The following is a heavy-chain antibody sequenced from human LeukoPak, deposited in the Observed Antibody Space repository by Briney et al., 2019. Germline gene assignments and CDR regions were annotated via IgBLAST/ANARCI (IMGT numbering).Heavy chain of an antibody. V-gene: IGHV3-23*01. J-gene: IGHJ4*02. CDR2: ISGSGGST. CDR3: AKDREYSGSYPAFDY. D-gene: IGHD1-26*01. Sequence: AGGSLRLSCAASGFTFSSYAMSWVRQAPGKGLEWVSDISGSGGSTYYADSVKGRFTTSRDNSKNTLYLQMNSLRAEDTAVYYCAKDREYSGSYPAFDYWGQGTLVTVSS. CDR1: GFTFSSYA.